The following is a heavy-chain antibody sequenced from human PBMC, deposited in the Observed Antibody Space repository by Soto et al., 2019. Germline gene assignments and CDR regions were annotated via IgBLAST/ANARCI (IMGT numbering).Heavy chain of an antibody. CDR1: GFTVSNNN. D-gene: IGHD5-12*01. J-gene: IGHJ3*02. CDR2: IYSGDST. V-gene: IGHV3-53*04. CDR3: ARGSSGYGYDAFDM. Sequence: GGSLRLSCAASGFTVSNNNMNWVRQAPGKGLEWVSSIYSGDSTYYADSVKGRFAISRHTSKNTVDLQMNSLRAEDTALYYCARGSSGYGYDAFDMWGQGTMVTVSS.